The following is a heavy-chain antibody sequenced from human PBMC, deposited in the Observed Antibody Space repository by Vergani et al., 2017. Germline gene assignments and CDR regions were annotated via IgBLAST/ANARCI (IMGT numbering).Heavy chain of an antibody. J-gene: IGHJ3*02. CDR2: ISSSSSYI. V-gene: IGHV3-21*04. Sequence: VQLVESGGGVVQPGRSLRLSCAASGFTFSSYSMNWVRQAPGKGLEWVSSISSSSSYIYYADSVKGRFTISRDNAKNSLYLQMNSLRAEDTAVYYCAKATRSGTATEPDAFDIWGQGTMVTVSS. CDR3: AKATRSGTATEPDAFDI. CDR1: GFTFSSYS. D-gene: IGHD1-7*01.